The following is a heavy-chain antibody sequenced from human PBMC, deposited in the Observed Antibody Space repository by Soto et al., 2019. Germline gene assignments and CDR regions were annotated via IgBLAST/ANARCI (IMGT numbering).Heavy chain of an antibody. CDR3: TKRRSARPGFDAFDL. Sequence: GGSLRLSCAASGFTFSSYAMSWVRQAPGKGLEWVSAISGSGGSTYYADSVKGRFTISRDNSKNTLYLQMNSLRAEDTAVYYCTKRRSARPGFDAFDLWGQGTMVTV. V-gene: IGHV3-23*01. J-gene: IGHJ3*01. CDR1: GFTFSSYA. CDR2: ISGSGGST.